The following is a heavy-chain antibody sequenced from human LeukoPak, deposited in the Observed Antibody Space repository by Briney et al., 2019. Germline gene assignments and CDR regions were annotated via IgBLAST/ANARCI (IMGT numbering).Heavy chain of an antibody. J-gene: IGHJ6*02. CDR2: ISYDGSNK. CDR1: GFTFSSYG. CDR3: ARGSSGYGSAYYYYYGMDV. D-gene: IGHD6-25*01. V-gene: IGHV3-30*19. Sequence: GRSLRLSCAASGFTFSSYGMHWFRQAPGKGLEWVAVISYDGSNKYYADSVKGRFTISRDNSKNTLYLQMNSLRAEDTAVYYCARGSSGYGSAYYYYYGMDVWGQGTTVTVSS.